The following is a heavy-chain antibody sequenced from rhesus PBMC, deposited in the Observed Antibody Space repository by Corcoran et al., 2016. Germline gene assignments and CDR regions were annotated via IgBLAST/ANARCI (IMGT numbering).Heavy chain of an antibody. V-gene: IGHV4-80*01. J-gene: IGHJ4*01. CDR1: GGSFSSYW. D-gene: IGHD3-16*01. CDR2: INGNSGST. CDR3: ARVVAYTY. Sequence: QVQLQESGPGLVKPSETLSLTCAVSGGSFSSYWWSWIRPPPGKGLEWIGEINGNSGSTNYNPSLKSRVTISKDASKNQFSLKLSSVTAADTAVYYCARVVAYTYWGQGVLVTVSS.